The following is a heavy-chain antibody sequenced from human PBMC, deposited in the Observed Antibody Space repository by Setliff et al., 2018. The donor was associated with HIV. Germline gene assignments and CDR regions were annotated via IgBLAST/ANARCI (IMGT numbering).Heavy chain of an antibody. V-gene: IGHV5-51*01. CDR3: ARRASKASLDY. J-gene: IGHJ4*02. CDR1: GYTFTSYW. CDR2: IYPGDSDT. Sequence: GASLKLSCKGSGYTFTSYWIGWVRQMPGKGLEWMGIIYPGDSDTRYSPSFQGRVTISADKSINTAYLQWSSLQASDTAMYYCARRASKASLDYWGQGTLVTVSS.